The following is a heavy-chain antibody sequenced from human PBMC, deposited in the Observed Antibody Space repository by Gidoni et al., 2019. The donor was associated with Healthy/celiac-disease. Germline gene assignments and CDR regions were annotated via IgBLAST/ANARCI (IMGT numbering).Heavy chain of an antibody. Sequence: EVQLVESGGGLVQPGGSLRLSCAASGFTFSSSWMHWVRQAPGKGLVWVSRINSDGSSTSYADSVKGRFTISRDNAKNTLYLQMNSLRAEDTAVYYCARDPTYYYDSSGYPYYYYGMDVWGQGTTVTVSS. J-gene: IGHJ6*02. CDR1: GFTFSSSW. V-gene: IGHV3-74*01. D-gene: IGHD3-22*01. CDR2: INSDGSST. CDR3: ARDPTYYYDSSGYPYYYYGMDV.